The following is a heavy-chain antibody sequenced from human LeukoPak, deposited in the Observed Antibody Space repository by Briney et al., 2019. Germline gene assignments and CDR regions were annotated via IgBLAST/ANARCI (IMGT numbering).Heavy chain of an antibody. D-gene: IGHD6-19*01. J-gene: IGHJ6*02. Sequence: SETLSLTCSVSSGSISSPLHYWGWIRQPPGKGLEWIGSIFYTGSAYYNPSLKSRVTISVDTSKNQFSLRLTSVTAADTAVYYCARGRAYSSGWYWVKPTYGMDVWGQGTTVTVSS. CDR2: IFYTGSA. CDR3: ARGRAYSSGWYWVKPTYGMDV. V-gene: IGHV4-39*07. CDR1: SGSISSPLHY.